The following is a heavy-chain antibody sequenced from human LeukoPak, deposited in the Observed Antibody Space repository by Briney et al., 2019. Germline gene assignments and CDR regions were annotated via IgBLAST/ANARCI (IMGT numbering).Heavy chain of an antibody. V-gene: IGHV1-8*01. CDR3: AKRGYSYGEFDY. Sequence: ASVKVSCKASGYTFTSYDINWVRQATGQGLGWMGWMNPDSGNTGYAQKFQGRVTMTRNTSTSTAYMELSSLRSEDTAVYYCAKRGYSYGEFDYWGQGTLVTVSS. CDR1: GYTFTSYD. CDR2: MNPDSGNT. J-gene: IGHJ4*02. D-gene: IGHD5-18*01.